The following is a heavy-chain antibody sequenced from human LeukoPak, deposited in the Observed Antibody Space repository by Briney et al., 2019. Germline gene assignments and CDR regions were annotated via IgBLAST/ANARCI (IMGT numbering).Heavy chain of an antibody. CDR2: ISSGSSYT. Sequence: GGSLRLSCAASGFTFSEKYMSWIRQAPGKGLEWVSYISSGSSYTNYADSVKGRFTISRDNAKNSLYLQMYSLRAEDTAVYYCARGIDEWLYLNYWGQGALVTVSS. D-gene: IGHD5-12*01. CDR3: ARGIDEWLYLNY. CDR1: GFTFSEKY. J-gene: IGHJ4*02. V-gene: IGHV3-11*03.